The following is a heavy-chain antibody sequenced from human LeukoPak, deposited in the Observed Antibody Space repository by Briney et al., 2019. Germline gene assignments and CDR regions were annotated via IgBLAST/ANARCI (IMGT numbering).Heavy chain of an antibody. CDR3: ASDDVLRFLDSNYYYYMDV. D-gene: IGHD3-3*01. CDR1: GFTFSSYS. CDR2: ISSSSSTI. V-gene: IGHV3-48*01. J-gene: IGHJ6*03. Sequence: PGGSLRLSCAASGFTFSSYSMNWVRQAPGKGLEWVSYISSSSSTIYYADSVKGRFTISRDNAKNSLYLQMNSLRAEDTAVYYCASDDVLRFLDSNYYYYMDVWGKGTTVTVSS.